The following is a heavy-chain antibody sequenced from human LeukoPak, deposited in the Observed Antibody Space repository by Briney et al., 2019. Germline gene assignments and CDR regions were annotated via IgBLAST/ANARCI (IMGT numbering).Heavy chain of an antibody. J-gene: IGHJ4*02. Sequence: GGSLRLSCAASGFTFDDDTMHWVRQTPGRGLEWVSFITWKSHRTHYADSVKGRFTVSRDNSKDSLYLQMNSLGTEDTGLYHCASEVGYRSLGYLGQGTLVTVSS. V-gene: IGHV3-43*01. CDR1: GFTFDDDT. D-gene: IGHD3-3*01. CDR3: ASEVGYRSLGY. CDR2: ITWKSHRT.